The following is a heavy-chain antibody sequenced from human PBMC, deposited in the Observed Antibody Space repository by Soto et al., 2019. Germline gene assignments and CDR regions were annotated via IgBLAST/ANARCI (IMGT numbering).Heavy chain of an antibody. Sequence: SSSSYYWGWIRQPPGKGLEWMGIIYPGDSDTRYSPSFQGQVTISADKSISTAYLQWSSLKASDTAMYYCARLSSGCDYWGQGTLVTVSS. CDR2: IYPGDSDT. CDR1: SSSSYY. CDR3: ARLSSGCDY. D-gene: IGHD6-19*01. V-gene: IGHV5-51*01. J-gene: IGHJ4*02.